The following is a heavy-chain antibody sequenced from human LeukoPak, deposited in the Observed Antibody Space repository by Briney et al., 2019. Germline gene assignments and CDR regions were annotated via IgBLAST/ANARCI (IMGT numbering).Heavy chain of an antibody. V-gene: IGHV5-51*01. Sequence: GESLKISCKGSGYSFTSYWIGWVRQMPGKGLEWMGIIYPGDSDTRYSPSYQGQVTISADKSISTAYPQWSSLKASDTAMYYCARRSQQLAIDYWGQGTLVTVSS. CDR3: ARRSQQLAIDY. D-gene: IGHD6-13*01. CDR2: IYPGDSDT. CDR1: GYSFTSYW. J-gene: IGHJ4*02.